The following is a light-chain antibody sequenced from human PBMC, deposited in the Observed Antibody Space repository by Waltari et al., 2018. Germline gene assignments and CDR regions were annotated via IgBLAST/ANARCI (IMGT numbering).Light chain of an antibody. V-gene: IGLV4-69*01. Sequence: QLVVTQSPSASASLGASVKLTCTLSSGYSSNVIAWLQQQPEKGPRYLMKVNSDGSHSRGDEIPDRFSGSSSGAERYLTISSLQAEDEADYYCQTGGHGTWVFGGGTKLTVL. CDR1: SGYSSNV. CDR2: VNSDGSH. CDR3: QTGGHGTWV. J-gene: IGLJ3*02.